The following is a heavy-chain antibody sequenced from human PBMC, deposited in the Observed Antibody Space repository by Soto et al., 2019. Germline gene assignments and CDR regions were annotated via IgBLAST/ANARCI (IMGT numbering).Heavy chain of an antibody. Sequence: PGESLKISCKVSGYSFTSYWIGWVRQMPGKGLEWMGIIYPGDSDTRYSPSFQGQVTISADKSISTAYLQWSSLKASDTAMYYCAVGSSGRAGHYYYGMDVWGQGTTVTVSS. J-gene: IGHJ6*02. CDR3: AVGSSGRAGHYYYGMDV. CDR1: GYSFTSYW. V-gene: IGHV5-51*01. D-gene: IGHD3-22*01. CDR2: IYPGDSDT.